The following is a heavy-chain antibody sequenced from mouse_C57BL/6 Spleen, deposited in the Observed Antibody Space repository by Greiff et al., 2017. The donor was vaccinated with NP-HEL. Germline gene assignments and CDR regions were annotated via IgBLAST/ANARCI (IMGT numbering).Heavy chain of an antibody. Sequence: EVQLQQSGPVLVKPGASVKMSCKASGYTFTDYYMNWVKQSHGKSLEWIGVINPYNGGTSYNQKFKGKATLTVDKSSSTAYMELNSLTSEDSAVYYCARGIYSHFDYWGQGTTLTVSS. CDR1: GYTFTDYY. J-gene: IGHJ2*01. V-gene: IGHV1-19*01. CDR3: ARGIYSHFDY. D-gene: IGHD2-1*01. CDR2: INPYNGGT.